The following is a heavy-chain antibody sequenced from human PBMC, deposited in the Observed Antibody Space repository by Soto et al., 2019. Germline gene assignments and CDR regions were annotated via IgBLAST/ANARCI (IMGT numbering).Heavy chain of an antibody. CDR2: IYPGDSDT. J-gene: IGHJ4*02. V-gene: IGHV5-51*01. CDR3: ARHPKYSSGWVYFDY. D-gene: IGHD6-19*01. CDR1: GYSFATYW. Sequence: PGESLKISCQASGYSFATYWIGWVRQMPGKGLEWMGIIYPGDSDTRYSPSFQGQVTISADKSISTAYLQWSSLKASDTATYYCARHPKYSSGWVYFDYWGQGTLVTVSS.